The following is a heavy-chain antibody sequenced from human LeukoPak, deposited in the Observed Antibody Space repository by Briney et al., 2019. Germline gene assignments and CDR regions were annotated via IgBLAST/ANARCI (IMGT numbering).Heavy chain of an antibody. Sequence: GGSLRLSCVASGFIFSNSGMHWVRQAPGKGLEWVSFISFNGRDDFYVDSVKGRFTISRDNSQNMVYLQMNTLRVEDTARYFCLRGGEYSDSSLGAGFDPWGQGTLVIVS. CDR3: LRGGEYSDSSLGAGFDP. D-gene: IGHD1-26*01. J-gene: IGHJ5*02. V-gene: IGHV3-30*02. CDR2: ISFNGRDD. CDR1: GFIFSNSG.